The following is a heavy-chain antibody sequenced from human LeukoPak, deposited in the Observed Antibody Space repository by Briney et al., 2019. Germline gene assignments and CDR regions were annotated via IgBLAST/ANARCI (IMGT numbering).Heavy chain of an antibody. V-gene: IGHV4-34*01. CDR1: GGSFSGYY. D-gene: IGHD3-3*01. CDR3: ASRDYDFWSGYYRGFDY. Sequence: PSETLSLTCAVYGGSFSGYYWSWIRQPPGKGLEWIGETNHSGSTNYNPSLKSRVTISVDTSKNQFSLKLSSVTAADTAVYYCASRDYDFWSGYYRGFDYWGQGTLVTVSS. J-gene: IGHJ4*02. CDR2: TNHSGST.